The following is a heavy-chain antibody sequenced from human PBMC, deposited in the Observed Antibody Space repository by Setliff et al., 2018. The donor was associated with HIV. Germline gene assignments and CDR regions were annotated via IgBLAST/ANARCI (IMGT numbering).Heavy chain of an antibody. CDR2: IKQDGSEK. CDR3: ATSIHTRGAIDF. CDR1: GFTFSSAW. D-gene: IGHD1-26*01. Sequence: GSLRLSCAASGFTFSSAWMGWVRQAPGKGLEWVANIKQDGSEKYYVDSVKGRFTISRDNAKNSLYLQMNSLRAEDTALYYCATSIHTRGAIDFWGQGTLVTVSS. J-gene: IGHJ4*02. V-gene: IGHV3-7*01.